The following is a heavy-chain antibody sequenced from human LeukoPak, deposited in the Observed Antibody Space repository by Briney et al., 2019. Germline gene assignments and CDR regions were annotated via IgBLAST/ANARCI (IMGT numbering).Heavy chain of an antibody. J-gene: IGHJ6*02. CDR2: IIPIFGTA. CDR1: GGTFSSYA. D-gene: IGHD1-26*01. Sequence: ASVKASCKASGGTFSSYAISWVRQAPGQGLEWMGGIIPIFGTANYAQKFQGRVTITADESTSTAYMELSSLKSEDTAVYYCASEDSGCYLSSYGMDVWGQGTTVTVSS. V-gene: IGHV1-69*13. CDR3: ASEDSGCYLSSYGMDV.